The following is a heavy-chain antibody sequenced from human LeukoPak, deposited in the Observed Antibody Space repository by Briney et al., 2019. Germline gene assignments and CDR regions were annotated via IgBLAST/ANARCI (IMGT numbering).Heavy chain of an antibody. CDR1: GYTCTGYY. V-gene: IGHV1-2*02. J-gene: IGHJ6*03. CDR2: IYPNSGGT. CDR3: ARSDQFPYYMDV. D-gene: IGHD2-2*01. Sequence: ASVKVSCKASGYTCTGYYMHWVRQAPGQGLEWMGWIYPNSGGTNYAQKFQGRVTMTRDTSISTAYMELSRLRSDDTAVYYCARSDQFPYYMDVWGKGTTVTVSS.